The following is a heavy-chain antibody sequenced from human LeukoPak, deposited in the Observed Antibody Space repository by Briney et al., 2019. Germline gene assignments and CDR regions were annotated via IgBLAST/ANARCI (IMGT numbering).Heavy chain of an antibody. D-gene: IGHD1-14*01. V-gene: IGHV4-4*02. CDR2: IYHSGGA. J-gene: IGHJ4*02. CDR3: AYNRNFALDN. Sequence: SGTLSLTCAVSGASIDSHSWWSWVRQPPGKGLEWTGEIYHSGGANYKPSLKSRVTMSVDTSKNHFSLKLTSVTAADTAVYYCAYNRNFALDNWGQGTLVTVSS. CDR1: GASIDSHSW.